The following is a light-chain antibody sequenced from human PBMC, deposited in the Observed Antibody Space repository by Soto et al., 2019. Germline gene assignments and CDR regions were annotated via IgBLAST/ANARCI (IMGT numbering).Light chain of an antibody. CDR1: SSDVGGYNY. CDR3: GSDTSSSAVI. CDR2: EVS. V-gene: IGLV2-14*01. Sequence: QSALTQPASVSGSPGQSITISCTGTSSDVGGYNYVSWYQQHPGKAPKLTIYEVSNRPSGVSNRFSGSKSGNTASLTISGLQAEEEAYYCCGSDTSSSAVIFGGGTKLTVL. J-gene: IGLJ2*01.